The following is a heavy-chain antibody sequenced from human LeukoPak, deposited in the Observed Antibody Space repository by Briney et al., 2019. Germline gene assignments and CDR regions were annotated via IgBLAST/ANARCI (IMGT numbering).Heavy chain of an antibody. Sequence: ASVKVSCKVSGYTFTSYDINWVRQATGQGLEWMGWMNPNSGNTGYAQKFQGRVTMTRNTSIRTAYMELSSLRSEDTAVYYCVSPGVYYDSSGYYPFDYWGQGTLVTVSS. CDR1: GYTFTSYD. V-gene: IGHV1-8*01. CDR3: VSPGVYYDSSGYYPFDY. J-gene: IGHJ4*02. CDR2: MNPNSGNT. D-gene: IGHD3-22*01.